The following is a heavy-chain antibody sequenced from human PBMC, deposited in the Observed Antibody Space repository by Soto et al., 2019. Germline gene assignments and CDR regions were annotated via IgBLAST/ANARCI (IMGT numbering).Heavy chain of an antibody. CDR2: IWYDGSNK. J-gene: IGHJ6*02. CDR3: ARESITMIVVVGMDV. D-gene: IGHD3-22*01. Sequence: PGGSLRLSCAASGFTFISYGMHWVLQAPCKGLEWVAVIWYDGSNKYYADSVKGRFTISRDNSKNTLYLQMNSLRAEDTAVYYCARESITMIVVVGMDVWGQGTTVTVSS. V-gene: IGHV3-33*01. CDR1: GFTFISYG.